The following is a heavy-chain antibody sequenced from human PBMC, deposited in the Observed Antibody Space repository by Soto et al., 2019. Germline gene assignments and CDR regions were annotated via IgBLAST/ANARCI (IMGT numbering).Heavy chain of an antibody. CDR1: GGSFSGYY. Sequence: PSETLSLTCAVYGGSFSGYYWSWIRQPPGKGLEWIGEINHSGSTNYNPSLKSRVTISVDTSKNQFSLKLSSVTAADTAVYYCARGKKVRIAPPPNGELVNNDYYYYYMDVWGKGTTGTVSS. J-gene: IGHJ6*03. V-gene: IGHV4-34*01. D-gene: IGHD6-6*01. CDR3: ARGKKVRIAPPPNGELVNNDYYYYYMDV. CDR2: INHSGST.